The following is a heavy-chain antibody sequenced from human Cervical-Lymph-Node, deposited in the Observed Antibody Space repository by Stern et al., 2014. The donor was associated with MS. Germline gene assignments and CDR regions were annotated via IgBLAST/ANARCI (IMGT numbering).Heavy chain of an antibody. CDR2: INPIFGTA. D-gene: IGHD1-7*01. J-gene: IGHJ6*02. Sequence: VQLVESGAEVKKPGASVKVSCKASGGTFSSYAISWVRQAPGKGLEWMGGINPIFGTANYAQKFQGRVTLTADESTSTAYMELSSLRSEDTAVYYCATPRGTTVGDYYYGMDVWGQGTTVTVSS. CDR1: GGTFSSYA. V-gene: IGHV1-69*01. CDR3: ATPRGTTVGDYYYGMDV.